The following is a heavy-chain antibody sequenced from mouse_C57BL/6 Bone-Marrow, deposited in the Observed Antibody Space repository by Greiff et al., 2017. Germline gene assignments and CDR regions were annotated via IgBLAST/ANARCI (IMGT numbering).Heavy chain of an antibody. CDR1: GFSLTSYG. CDR3: ARKGREGYFDV. Sequence: QVQLQQSGPGLVQPSQSLSITCTVSGFSLTSYGVHWVRQSPGQGLEWLGVIWSGGSTDYNAAFISRLSISKDNSKSQVFFKMNSLQADDTAIYYWARKGREGYFDVWGTGTTVTVSS. V-gene: IGHV2-2*01. J-gene: IGHJ1*03. CDR2: IWSGGST.